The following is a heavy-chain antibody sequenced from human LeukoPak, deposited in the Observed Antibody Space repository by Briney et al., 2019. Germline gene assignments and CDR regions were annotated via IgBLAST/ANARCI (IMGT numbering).Heavy chain of an antibody. Sequence: GTSLRLSCAASGFRFSTYGFHWVRQAPGKGLEWVADIWHDGSQRYYSDSVMGRFIISRDDSRKTLSLQMNSLRVEDTAVYYCARDLSYGSAADWGQGTLVTVSS. D-gene: IGHD2-15*01. CDR2: IWHDGSQR. V-gene: IGHV3-33*01. J-gene: IGHJ4*02. CDR3: ARDLSYGSAAD. CDR1: GFRFSTYG.